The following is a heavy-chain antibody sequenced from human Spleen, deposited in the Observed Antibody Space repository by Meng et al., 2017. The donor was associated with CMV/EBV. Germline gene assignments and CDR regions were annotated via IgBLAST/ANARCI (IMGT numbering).Heavy chain of an antibody. J-gene: IGHJ4*02. CDR3: ARESQRAFDFWSGVGLLYYSDY. Sequence: GGSLRLSCAASGFTFSSYAMSWVRQAPGKGLEWVSVIYSGGSSTYYADSVKGRFTISRDNAKNSLYLQMNSLRVEDTAVYYCARESQRAFDFWSGVGLLYYSDYWGQGTLVTVSS. V-gene: IGHV3-23*03. CDR1: GFTFSSYA. D-gene: IGHD3-3*01. CDR2: IYSGGSST.